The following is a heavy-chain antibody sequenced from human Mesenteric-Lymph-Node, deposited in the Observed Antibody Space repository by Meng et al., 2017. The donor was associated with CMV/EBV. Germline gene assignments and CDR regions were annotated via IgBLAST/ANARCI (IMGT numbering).Heavy chain of an antibody. CDR1: TCNSYA. CDR2: IIPRLGTA. CDR3: AAGYYYGSGSYSQYFDH. J-gene: IGHJ4*02. Sequence: TCNSYAISWVRQAPGQGLEWMGEIIPRLGTANYEQKFQGRVTITADESTSKVFMDLSSLRSEDTAVYYCAAGYYYGSGSYSQYFDHWGQGTLVTVSS. D-gene: IGHD3-10*01. V-gene: IGHV1-69*01.